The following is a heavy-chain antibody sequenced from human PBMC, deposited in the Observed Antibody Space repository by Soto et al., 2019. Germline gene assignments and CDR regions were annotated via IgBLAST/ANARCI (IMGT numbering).Heavy chain of an antibody. CDR2: INPSGGST. Sequence: ASVKVSCKASGYTLTSYYVHWVRQAPGQGLEWMGIINPSGGSTSYAQKLQDRVTLTRDTSTSTVYMELSSLRAEDTAVYYCARGHYRGSFDYWGQGTLVTVSS. CDR1: GYTLTSYY. J-gene: IGHJ4*02. V-gene: IGHV1-46*01. D-gene: IGHD5-12*01. CDR3: ARGHYRGSFDY.